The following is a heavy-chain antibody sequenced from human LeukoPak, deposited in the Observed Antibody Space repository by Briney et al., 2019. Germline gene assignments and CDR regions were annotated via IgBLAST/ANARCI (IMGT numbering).Heavy chain of an antibody. Sequence: SETLSLTCTVSGGSISSSSYYWGWIRQPPGTGLEWIGSIYDSGSTFYNSSLKSRVTISVDTSNNQFSLKVSSVTAADTAVYYCARGSGSSNWYSTDYWGQGTLVTVSS. CDR3: ARGSGSSNWYSTDY. CDR2: IYDSGST. J-gene: IGHJ4*02. CDR1: GGSISSSSYY. D-gene: IGHD6-13*01. V-gene: IGHV4-39*07.